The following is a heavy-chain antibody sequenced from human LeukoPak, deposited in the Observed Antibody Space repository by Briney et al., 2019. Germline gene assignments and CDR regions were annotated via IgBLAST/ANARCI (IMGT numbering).Heavy chain of an antibody. CDR3: ARPQLEGYMDV. D-gene: IGHD1-1*01. Sequence: ASVKVSCKASGYSLTSHGISWVRQAPGQGLEWMGWISAYNGNTNYAQKLQGRVTMTTDTSTSTVYMKLRSLRSDDTAVYYCARPQLEGYMDVWGQGTTVTVSS. CDR1: GYSLTSHG. J-gene: IGHJ6*02. CDR2: ISAYNGNT. V-gene: IGHV1-18*01.